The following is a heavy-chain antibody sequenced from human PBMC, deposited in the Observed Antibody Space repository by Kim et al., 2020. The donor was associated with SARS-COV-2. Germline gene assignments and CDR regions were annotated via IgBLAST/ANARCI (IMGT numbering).Heavy chain of an antibody. V-gene: IGHV1-69*13. D-gene: IGHD6-19*01. CDR1: GGTFSSYA. J-gene: IGHJ6*02. CDR2: IIPIFGTA. Sequence: SVKVSCKASGGTFSSYAISWVRQAPGQGLEWMGGIIPIFGTANYAQKFQGRVTITADESTSTAYMELSSLRSEDTAVYYCARGSDSGSSGWSTRYYYYGMDVWGQGTTVTVSS. CDR3: ARGSDSGSSGWSTRYYYYGMDV.